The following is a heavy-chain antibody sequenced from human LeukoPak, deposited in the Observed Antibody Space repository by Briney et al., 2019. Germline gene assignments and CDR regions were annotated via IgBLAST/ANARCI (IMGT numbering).Heavy chain of an antibody. CDR2: ISAYNGNT. CDR1: GYTFTSYG. V-gene: IGHV1-18*01. D-gene: IGHD3-16*02. CDR3: ARDQVAGDYVWGSYRFAPGY. Sequence: ASVKVSCKASGYTFTSYGISWVRQAPGQGLEWMGWISAYNGNTNYAQKLQGRVTMTTDTSTSTAYMELRSLGSDDTAVYYCARDQVAGDYVWGSYRFAPGYWGQGTLVTVSS. J-gene: IGHJ4*02.